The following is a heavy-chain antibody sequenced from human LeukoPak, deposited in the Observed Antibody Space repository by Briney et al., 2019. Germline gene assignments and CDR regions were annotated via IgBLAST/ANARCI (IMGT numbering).Heavy chain of an antibody. V-gene: IGHV3-23*01. J-gene: IGHJ5*02. CDR2: MTGPADTT. CDR1: GFTVKNVA. Sequence: GGSLRLSRAAAGFTVKNVAMSSVRQAPGKGPEWLSAMTGPADTTYYAESVKGRFTISRDYSKSMVYLQMNSLRVKHTAIYYCTKGTEIDHWGQGTLVTVSS. CDR3: TKGTEIDH.